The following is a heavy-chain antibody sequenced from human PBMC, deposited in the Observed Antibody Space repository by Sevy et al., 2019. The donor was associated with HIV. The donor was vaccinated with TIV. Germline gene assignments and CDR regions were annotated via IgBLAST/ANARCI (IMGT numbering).Heavy chain of an antibody. CDR2: ITSSGSYI. D-gene: IGHD3-16*01. CDR3: ARRWGYDYVGKGRAFDI. Sequence: GGSLRLSCAASGFTFSSYTMNWVRQAPGKGLEWVSSITSSGSYIYYADSVKGRFTISRDNAKNSLYLQMNSLRAEDTAVYYCARRWGYDYVGKGRAFDIWGQGTMVTVSS. CDR1: GFTFSSYT. V-gene: IGHV3-21*01. J-gene: IGHJ3*02.